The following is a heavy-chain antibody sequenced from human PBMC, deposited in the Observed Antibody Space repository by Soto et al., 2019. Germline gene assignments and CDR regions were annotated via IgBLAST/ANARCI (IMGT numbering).Heavy chain of an antibody. D-gene: IGHD7-27*01. J-gene: IGHJ4*02. CDR3: ARGWGRIFDY. V-gene: IGHV4-34*01. Sequence: QVQLQQWGAGLLKPSETLSLTCAVYGGSFSGYYWNWIRQPPGKGLEWIGEINHSGSTNYNPSLKXRVTFSVDTSKNQFSLTLSSVTAADTAVYYCARGWGRIFDYWGQGTLVTVSS. CDR1: GGSFSGYY. CDR2: INHSGST.